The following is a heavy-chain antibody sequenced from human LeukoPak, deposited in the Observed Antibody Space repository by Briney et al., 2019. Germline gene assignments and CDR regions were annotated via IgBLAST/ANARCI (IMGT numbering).Heavy chain of an antibody. V-gene: IGHV4-4*09. CDR3: ARGLYDSSGRAFDI. J-gene: IGHJ3*02. CDR1: GGSISSYY. Sequence: SETLSLTCTVSGGSISSYYWSWIRQPPGKGLEWIGYIYTSGSTNYNPSLKSRVTISVDTSKNQFSLKLSSVTAADTAVYYCARGLYDSSGRAFDIWGQGTMVTVSS. D-gene: IGHD3-22*01. CDR2: IYTSGST.